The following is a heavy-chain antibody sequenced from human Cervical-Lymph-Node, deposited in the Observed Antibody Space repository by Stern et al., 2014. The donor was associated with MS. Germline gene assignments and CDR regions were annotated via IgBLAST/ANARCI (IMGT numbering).Heavy chain of an antibody. Sequence: QLVESGGGLVQPGTSLRLACEGSGFTFDDYAMHWVRQAPGRGLEWLSRINSHGGSIDYADSVKGRVTISRDNAKNSLYLQMDSLRPEDTALYYCATDLGSSGYQTGEYWGQGTLVTVSS. CDR2: INSHGGSI. J-gene: IGHJ4*02. V-gene: IGHV3-9*01. D-gene: IGHD3-22*01. CDR3: ATDLGSSGYQTGEY. CDR1: GFTFDDYA.